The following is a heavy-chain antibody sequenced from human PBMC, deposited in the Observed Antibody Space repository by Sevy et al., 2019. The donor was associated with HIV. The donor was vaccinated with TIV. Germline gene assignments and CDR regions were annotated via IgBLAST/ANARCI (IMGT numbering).Heavy chain of an antibody. CDR1: GGSITSLY. CDR2: IYYNGHI. D-gene: IGHD1-26*01. CDR3: AGENAWGRGYS. V-gene: IGHV4-59*08. Sequence: KQSQTLSLTCTVSGGSITSLYWNWIRQPPGKELDWIANIYYNGHINYNPSLKSRVTLSLDTSKNQFSLRLSSVTAADTAMYYCAGENAWGRGYSSGQGTMVTVSS. J-gene: IGHJ4*02.